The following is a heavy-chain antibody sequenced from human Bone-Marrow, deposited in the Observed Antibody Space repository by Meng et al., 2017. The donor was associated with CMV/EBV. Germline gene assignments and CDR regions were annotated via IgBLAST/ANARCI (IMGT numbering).Heavy chain of an antibody. CDR1: GFTFSDYY. CDR2: ISSSSSYI. D-gene: IGHD3-10*01. CDR3: ARDVGGSGSY. Sequence: GESLKISCAASGFTFSDYYMSWIRQAPGKGPEWVSSISSSSSYIYYADSVKGRFTISRDNAKNSLYLQMNSLRAEDTAVYYCARDVGGSGSYWGQGTLVTVSS. V-gene: IGHV3-11*06. J-gene: IGHJ4*02.